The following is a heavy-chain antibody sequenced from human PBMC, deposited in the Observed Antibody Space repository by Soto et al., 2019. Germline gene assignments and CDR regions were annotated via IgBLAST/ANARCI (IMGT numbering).Heavy chain of an antibody. V-gene: IGHV3-15*07. D-gene: IGHD3-10*01. Sequence: EVQLVESGGGLVKPGGSLRLSCAASGFTFSNAWMNWVRQAPGKGLEWVGRIKSKTDGGTTDYAAPVKGRFTISRDDSQNTLYLQMNSLKTEDTAVYYCSGEHHARYYYGMDVCGQGTTVTVSS. CDR1: GFTFSNAW. J-gene: IGHJ6*02. CDR2: IKSKTDGGTT. CDR3: SGEHHARYYYGMDV.